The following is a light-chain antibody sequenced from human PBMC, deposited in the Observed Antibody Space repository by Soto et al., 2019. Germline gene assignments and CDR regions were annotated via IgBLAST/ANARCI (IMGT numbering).Light chain of an antibody. CDR3: SSYAGSNSCYV. J-gene: IGLJ1*01. Sequence: QSALTQPPSASGSPGQSVTISCTGTSSDVGGYNYVSWYQQHPGKAPKLMIYEVSKRPSGVPDRFSGSKSGNTASLTVSGRQAEDEADYYCSSYAGSNSCYVFGTGTKLTVL. V-gene: IGLV2-8*01. CDR2: EVS. CDR1: SSDVGGYNY.